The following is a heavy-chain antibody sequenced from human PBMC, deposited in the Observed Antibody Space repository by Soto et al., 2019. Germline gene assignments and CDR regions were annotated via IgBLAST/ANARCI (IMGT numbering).Heavy chain of an antibody. J-gene: IGHJ6*02. V-gene: IGHV5-10-1*01. CDR1: GYSFTSYW. CDR2: IDPSDSYT. CDR3: ARLTNRIAAAEVYYYGMDV. Sequence: PGESRKISCKGSGYSFTSYWISWVRQMPGKGLEWMGRIDPSDSYTNYSPSFQGHVTISADKSISTAYLQWSSLKASDTAMYYCARLTNRIAAAEVYYYGMDVWGQGTTVTVSS. D-gene: IGHD6-13*01.